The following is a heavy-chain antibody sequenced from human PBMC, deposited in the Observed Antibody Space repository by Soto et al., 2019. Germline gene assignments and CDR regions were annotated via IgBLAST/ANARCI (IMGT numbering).Heavy chain of an antibody. D-gene: IGHD6-13*01. CDR2: INHSGST. CDR3: ASSQSYSIYYYYGMDV. CDR1: GGSFSGYY. V-gene: IGHV4-34*01. Sequence: PSETLSLTCAVYGGSFSGYYWSWIRQPPGKGLEWIGEINHSGSTNYNPSLKSRVTISVDTSKNQFSLKLSSVTAADTAVYYCASSQSYSIYYYYGMDVWGQGTTVTVSS. J-gene: IGHJ6*02.